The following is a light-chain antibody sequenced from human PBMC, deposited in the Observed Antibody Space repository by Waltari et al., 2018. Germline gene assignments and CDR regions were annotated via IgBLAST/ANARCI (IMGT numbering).Light chain of an antibody. J-gene: IGKJ4*01. Sequence: EIVLTQSPVTLSLSPGQRATLSCRASQSVDNFLGWYHQKAGQAPRLLIYDATKRAPGIPARFSGGGSGTDFTLTISSLEPEDVGLYYCQQYYSTPLTFGGGTKVEIK. CDR2: DAT. CDR1: QSVDNF. V-gene: IGKV3-11*01. CDR3: QQYYSTPLT.